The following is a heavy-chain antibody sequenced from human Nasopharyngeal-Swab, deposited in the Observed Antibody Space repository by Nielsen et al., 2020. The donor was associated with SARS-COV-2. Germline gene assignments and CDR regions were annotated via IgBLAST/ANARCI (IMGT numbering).Heavy chain of an antibody. V-gene: IGHV1-3*01. CDR2: INAGNGNT. Sequence: WVRQAPGQRLEWMGWINAGNGNTKYSQKFQGRVTITRDTSASTAYMELSSLRSEDTAVYYCARGSGYYTYYYMDVWGEGTTVTVSS. J-gene: IGHJ6*03. CDR3: ARGSGYYTYYYMDV. D-gene: IGHD3-3*01.